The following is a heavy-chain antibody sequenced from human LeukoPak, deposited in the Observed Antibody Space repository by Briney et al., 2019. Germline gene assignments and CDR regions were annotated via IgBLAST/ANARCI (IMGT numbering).Heavy chain of an antibody. Sequence: PGGSLRLSCAASEFTFSSYSMNWVRQAPGKGLEWVSYITNSGNSKSYADSVKGRFTISRDNTKNSLYLQMNSLRAEDTALYYCARDIGGYGLDCWGQGTLVTVSS. D-gene: IGHD5-12*01. CDR3: ARDIGGYGLDC. CDR2: ITNSGNSK. V-gene: IGHV3-48*01. CDR1: EFTFSSYS. J-gene: IGHJ4*02.